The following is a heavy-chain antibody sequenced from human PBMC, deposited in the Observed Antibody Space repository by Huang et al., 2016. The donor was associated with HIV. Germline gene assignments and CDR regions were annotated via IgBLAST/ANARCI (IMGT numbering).Heavy chain of an antibody. J-gene: IGHJ3*02. D-gene: IGHD4-17*01. CDR3: ARPRRTEYGDPWDAFDI. CDR2: IYPGDADS. CDR1: GYSFNNYW. V-gene: IGHV5-51*01. Sequence: ELQLVQSGAEVKKPGESLTIACKGSGYSFNNYWVAWVRQMPGKGLEGMAMIYPGDADSSYSPSFQGQVSISADKSSNTVYLHWGSLKASDTATYYCARPRRTEYGDPWDAFDIWGQGTMVTVSS.